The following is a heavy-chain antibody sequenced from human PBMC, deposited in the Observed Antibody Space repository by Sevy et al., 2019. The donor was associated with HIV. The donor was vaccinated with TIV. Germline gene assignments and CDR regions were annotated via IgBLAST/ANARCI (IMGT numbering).Heavy chain of an antibody. CDR1: GFTFSTYS. CDR3: ARGGGNIFGMTIAPKGFDF. D-gene: IGHD3-3*01. Sequence: GGSLRLSCAASGFTFSTYSMNWVRQAPGKGLEWVSSITNNDTYKYYADSVKGRFTISRDNAKKSLCLQMNSLRAEETAVYYCARGGGNIFGMTIAPKGFDFWGQGTQVTVSS. J-gene: IGHJ4*02. CDR2: ITNNDTYK. V-gene: IGHV3-21*01.